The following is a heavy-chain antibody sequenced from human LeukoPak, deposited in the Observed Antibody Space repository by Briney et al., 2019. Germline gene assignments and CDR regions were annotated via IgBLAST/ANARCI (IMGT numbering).Heavy chain of an antibody. J-gene: IGHJ6*03. D-gene: IGHD3-22*01. CDR2: IYYSGST. V-gene: IGHV4-59*01. CDR3: ARRITMIARPIYYYYMDV. CDR1: GGSISSYY. Sequence: SETLSLTCTVSGGSISSYYWSWIRQPPGKGLEWIGYIYYSGSTNYNPSLKSRATISVDTSKNQFSLKLSSVTAADTAVYYCARRITMIARPIYYYYMDVWGKGTTVTVSS.